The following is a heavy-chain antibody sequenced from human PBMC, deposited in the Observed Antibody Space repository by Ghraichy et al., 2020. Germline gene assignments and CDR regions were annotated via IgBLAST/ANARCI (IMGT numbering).Heavy chain of an antibody. CDR1: GFSVGTNY. CDR3: ARDKGGGYCSSTTCQQTYFDL. CDR2: IYSGTNT. Sequence: GGSLRLSCVASGFSVGTNYMSWVRQAPGKGLEWVSIIYSGTNTYYRDSVKGRFIISRDTSKNTLDLQMNSLRAEDTAVYYCARDKGGGYCSSTTCQQTYFDLLGRGTLVAVSS. D-gene: IGHD2-2*01. J-gene: IGHJ2*01. V-gene: IGHV3-53*01.